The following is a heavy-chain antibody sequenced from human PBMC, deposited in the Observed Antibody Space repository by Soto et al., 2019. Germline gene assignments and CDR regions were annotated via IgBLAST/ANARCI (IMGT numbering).Heavy chain of an antibody. CDR2: IYYSGST. CDR1: GGSISSGDYY. Sequence: SESLSLTXTVSGGSISSGDYYWSWIRQPPGKGLEWIGYIYYSGSTYYNPSLKSRVTISVDTSKNQCSLKLSSMTAADTAVYYCARASTYYYGSGSYWNGMDVWGQGTTVTAP. V-gene: IGHV4-30-4*01. J-gene: IGHJ6*02. D-gene: IGHD3-10*01. CDR3: ARASTYYYGSGSYWNGMDV.